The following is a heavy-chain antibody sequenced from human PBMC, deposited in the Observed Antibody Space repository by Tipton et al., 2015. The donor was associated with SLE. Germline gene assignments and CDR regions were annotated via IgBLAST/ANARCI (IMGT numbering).Heavy chain of an antibody. J-gene: IGHJ4*02. CDR2: ISGGGGST. V-gene: IGHV3-23*01. Sequence: GSLRLSCATSGFTFSSYALSWVRRAPGKGLEWVSAISGGGGSTYYADFVEGQFSISIDKSKKTLFLQMNSLRVDDTATYYCAKFEKTTDFYLDSWGQGTLVSVSS. D-gene: IGHD1/OR15-1a*01. CDR3: AKFEKTTDFYLDS. CDR1: GFTFSSYA.